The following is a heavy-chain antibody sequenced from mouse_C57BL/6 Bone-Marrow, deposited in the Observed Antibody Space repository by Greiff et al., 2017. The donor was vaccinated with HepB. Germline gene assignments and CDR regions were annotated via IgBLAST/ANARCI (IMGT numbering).Heavy chain of an antibody. J-gene: IGHJ2*01. CDR1: GYTFTSYW. Sequence: QVQLQQPGAELVKPGASVKLSCKASGYTFTSYWMHWVKQRPGQGLEWIGMIHPNSGSTNYNEKFKSKATLTVDKSSSTAYMQLSSLTSEDSAVYYCATPREGLAFDYWGQGTTLTVSS. CDR3: ATPREGLAFDY. CDR2: IHPNSGST. D-gene: IGHD2-4*01. V-gene: IGHV1-64*01.